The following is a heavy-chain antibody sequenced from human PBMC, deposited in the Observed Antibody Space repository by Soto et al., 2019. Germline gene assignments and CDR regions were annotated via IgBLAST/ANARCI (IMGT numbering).Heavy chain of an antibody. CDR3: ARGYCSGGSCPPHFDY. D-gene: IGHD2-15*01. Sequence: QVQLVQSGAEVKKPGSSVKVSCKASGGTFSSYAISWVRQAPGQGLEWMGGIIPIFGTANYAQKFQGRVTITAVESTSTAYMELSSLRSEDTAVYYCARGYCSGGSCPPHFDYWGQGTLVTVSS. CDR1: GGTFSSYA. CDR2: IIPIFGTA. V-gene: IGHV1-69*01. J-gene: IGHJ4*02.